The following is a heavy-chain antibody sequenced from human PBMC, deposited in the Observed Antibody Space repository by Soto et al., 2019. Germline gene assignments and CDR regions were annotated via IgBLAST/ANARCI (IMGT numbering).Heavy chain of an antibody. Sequence: QVQLQESGPGLVKPSETLSSTSPVLVASLIGYFWTWFRQPQGRDLEWIGYIYYSGSTNYNPSLKSRVTISVDTSKNQFSLKLSSVTAADTAVYYCARGSDFLYYYGMDVWGQGTTVTVSS. CDR2: IYYSGST. D-gene: IGHD5-12*01. J-gene: IGHJ6*02. V-gene: IGHV4-59*13. CDR3: ARGSDFLYYYGMDV. CDR1: VASLIGYF.